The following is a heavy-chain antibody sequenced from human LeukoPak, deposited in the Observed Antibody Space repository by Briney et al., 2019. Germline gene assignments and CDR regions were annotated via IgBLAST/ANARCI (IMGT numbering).Heavy chain of an antibody. CDR3: AKYLDIVVVVAAAVDY. CDR2: ISGSGGST. D-gene: IGHD2-15*01. J-gene: IGHJ4*02. CDR1: GFTFSSYA. Sequence: GGSLRLSCAASGFTFSSYAMSWVRQAPGKGLEWVSAISGSGGSTYYADSVKGRFTISRDNSKNTLYLQMNSLRAEDTAVYYCAKYLDIVVVVAAAVDYWGRGTLVTVSS. V-gene: IGHV3-23*01.